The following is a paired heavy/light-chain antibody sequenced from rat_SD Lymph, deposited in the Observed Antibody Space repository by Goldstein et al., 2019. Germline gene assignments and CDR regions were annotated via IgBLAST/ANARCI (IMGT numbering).Heavy chain of an antibody. V-gene: IGHV2-47*01. D-gene: IGHD3-1*01. Sequence: QVQLKESGPGLVQPSQTLSLTCTVSGLSLTSNSVSWIRQPPGKGLEWMGVIWSNGGTDYNSAIKSRLSISRDTSKSQVFLKMNSLQTEDTAMYFCARTPYWGQGVMVTVSS. CDR2: IWSNGGT. CDR3: ARTPY. CDR1: GLSLTSNS. J-gene: IGHJ2*01.
Light chain of an antibody. CDR3: LQSTHFPPLT. CDR1: QSLVHSDGNTY. CDR2: RVS. V-gene: IGKV1S22*01. J-gene: IGKJ5*01. Sequence: DVLMTQTPVSLPVSLGGQVSISCRSSQSLVHSDGNTYLHWYLQKPGQSPQLLIYRVSNRFSGVPDRFSGSGSGTDFTLKISRVEPEDLGVYYCLQSTHFPPLTFGSGTKLEIK.